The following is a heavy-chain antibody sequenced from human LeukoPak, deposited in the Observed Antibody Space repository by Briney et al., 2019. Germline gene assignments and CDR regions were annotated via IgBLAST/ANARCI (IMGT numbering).Heavy chain of an antibody. D-gene: IGHD2-21*02. CDR3: ARNTETAIPLPYYFDY. CDR2: INTGNGNT. CDR1: GYTFTSYA. J-gene: IGHJ4*02. V-gene: IGHV1-3*04. Sequence: ASVKVSCKASGYTFTSYAMHWVRQAPGQRLECMGWINTGNGNTKYSQKFQGRITITRDTSASTAYMDLSSLRSEDTAVYYCARNTETAIPLPYYFDYWGQGTLVTVSS.